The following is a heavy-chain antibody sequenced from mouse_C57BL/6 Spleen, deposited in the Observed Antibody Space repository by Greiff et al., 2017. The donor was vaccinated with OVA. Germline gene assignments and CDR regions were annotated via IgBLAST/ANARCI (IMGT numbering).Heavy chain of an antibody. CDR1: GYTFTDYN. Sequence: VHVKQSGPELVKPGASVKIPCKASGYTFTDYNMDWVKQSHGKSLEWIGDINPNNGGTIYNQKFKGKATLTVDKSSSTAYMELRSLTSEDTAVYYCARLYWYFDVWGTGTTVTVSS. V-gene: IGHV1-18*01. CDR3: ARLYWYFDV. J-gene: IGHJ1*03. CDR2: INPNNGGT.